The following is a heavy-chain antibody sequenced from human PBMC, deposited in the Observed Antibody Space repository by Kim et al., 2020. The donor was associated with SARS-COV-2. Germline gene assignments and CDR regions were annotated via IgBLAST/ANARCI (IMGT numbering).Heavy chain of an antibody. CDR3: AREWIQNDRDY. J-gene: IGHJ4*02. V-gene: IGHV7-4-1*02. CDR2: NP. D-gene: IGHD5-18*01. Sequence: NPTYAQGFTGRFVFSLDTSVSTAYLQISSLKAEDTAVYYCAREWIQNDRDYWGQGTLVTVSS.